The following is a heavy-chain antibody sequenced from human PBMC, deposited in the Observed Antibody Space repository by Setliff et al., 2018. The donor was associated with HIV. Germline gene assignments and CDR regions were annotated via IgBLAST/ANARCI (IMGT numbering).Heavy chain of an antibody. CDR2: ISTYNGNT. D-gene: IGHD4-17*01. J-gene: IGHJ3*01. Sequence: ASVKVSCKASGYTFTAFGMNWLRQAPGQGPEWMGWISTYNGNTNYAQKFQGRVTMTTDTSTSTVYMELRSLRSDDTAVYYCAKDPSVTVTTTWGQGTMVTVSS. V-gene: IGHV1-18*01. CDR3: AKDPSVTVTTT. CDR1: GYTFTAFG.